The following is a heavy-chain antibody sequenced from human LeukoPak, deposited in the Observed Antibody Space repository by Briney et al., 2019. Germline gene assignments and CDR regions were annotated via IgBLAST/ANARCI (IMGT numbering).Heavy chain of an antibody. D-gene: IGHD2-2*01. J-gene: IGHJ6*03. CDR2: IYYSGST. V-gene: IGHV4-59*01. Sequence: SETLSLTCTVSGGSISSYYWSWIRQPPGKGLEWIGYIYYSGSTNYNPSLKSRVTISVDTSKNQFSLKLSSVTAADTAVYYCARGDCSSTSCLYYYYYYMDVWGKGTTVSVSS. CDR3: ARGDCSSTSCLYYYYYYMDV. CDR1: GGSISSYY.